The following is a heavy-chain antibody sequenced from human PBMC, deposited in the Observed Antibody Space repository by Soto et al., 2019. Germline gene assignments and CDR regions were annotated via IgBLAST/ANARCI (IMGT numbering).Heavy chain of an antibody. Sequence: GGSLRLSCAASGFTFSSYGMHWVRQAPGKGLEWVAVIWYDGSNKYYADSVKGRFTISRDNSKNTLYLQMNSLRAEDTAVYYCARVPYDILTGYYIPYGMDVWGQGITVTVSS. CDR3: ARVPYDILTGYYIPYGMDV. D-gene: IGHD3-9*01. CDR2: IWYDGSNK. V-gene: IGHV3-33*01. J-gene: IGHJ6*02. CDR1: GFTFSSYG.